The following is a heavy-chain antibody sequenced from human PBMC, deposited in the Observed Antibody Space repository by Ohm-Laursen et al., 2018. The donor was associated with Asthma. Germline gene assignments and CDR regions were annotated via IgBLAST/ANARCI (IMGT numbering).Heavy chain of an antibody. D-gene: IGHD5-12*01. V-gene: IGHV1-69*13. Sequence: SVKVSCKSSGGTFTNYVIGWVRQAPGQGLEWMGGINSVFATTDYGQKFRGRVTITADESTSTAYMELSSLRSEDTAVYYCARGVTYSGYDYYYGMDVWGQGTTVTVSS. CDR2: INSVFATT. CDR1: GGTFTNYV. J-gene: IGHJ6*02. CDR3: ARGVTYSGYDYYYGMDV.